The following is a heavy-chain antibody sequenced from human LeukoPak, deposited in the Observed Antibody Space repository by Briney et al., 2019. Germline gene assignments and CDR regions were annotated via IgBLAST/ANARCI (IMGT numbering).Heavy chain of an antibody. CDR3: ARGLRRGVTDFDY. Sequence: SETLSLTCAVYGGSFSGYYWSWIRQPAGKGLEWIGRIYTSGSTNYNPSLKSRVTMSVDTSKNQFSLKLSSVTAADTAVYYCARGLRRGVTDFDYWGQGTLVTVSS. CDR2: IYTSGST. J-gene: IGHJ4*02. D-gene: IGHD2-21*02. V-gene: IGHV4-59*10. CDR1: GGSFSGYY.